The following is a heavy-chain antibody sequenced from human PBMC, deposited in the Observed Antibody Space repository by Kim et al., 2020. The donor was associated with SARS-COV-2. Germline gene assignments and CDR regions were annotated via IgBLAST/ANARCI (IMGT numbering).Heavy chain of an antibody. D-gene: IGHD3-10*01. CDR1: GGSISSGDYY. CDR3: ARAYGSGSYYNPHNWFDP. J-gene: IGHJ5*02. CDR2: IYYSGST. Sequence: SETLSLTCTVSGGSISSGDYYWSWIRQPPGKGLEWIGYIYYSGSTYYNPSLKSRVTISVDTSKNQFSLKLSSVTAADTAVYYCARAYGSGSYYNPHNWFDPWGQGTLVTVSS. V-gene: IGHV4-30-4*01.